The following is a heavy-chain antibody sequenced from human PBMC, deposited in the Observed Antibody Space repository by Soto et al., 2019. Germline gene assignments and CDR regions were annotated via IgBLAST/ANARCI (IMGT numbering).Heavy chain of an antibody. CDR1: GGTFSSYA. CDR3: ARDGVTNGGNSGTNKELYFDY. J-gene: IGHJ4*02. V-gene: IGHV1-69*13. D-gene: IGHD2-21*02. Sequence: GASVKVSCKASGGTFSSYAISWVRQAPGQGLEWMGGIIPIFGTANYAQKFQGRVTITADESTSTAYMELSSLRSEDTAVYYCARDGVTNGGNSGTNKELYFDYWGQGTLVTVSS. CDR2: IIPIFGTA.